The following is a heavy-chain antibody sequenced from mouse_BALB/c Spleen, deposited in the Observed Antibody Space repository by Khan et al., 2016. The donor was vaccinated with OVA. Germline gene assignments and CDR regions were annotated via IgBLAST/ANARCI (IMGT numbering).Heavy chain of an antibody. CDR1: GYTFTNYG. V-gene: IGHV9-3-1*01. D-gene: IGHD1-1*02. J-gene: IGHJ3*01. CDR3: GRREYYGSYAY. Sequence: QIQLVQSGPELKKPGETVKISCKASGYTFTNYGMDWVKQAPGKGLKWMGWINTYTGEPTYADDFKGRFAFSLETSASTAYLQINNLKNEDTATYIGGRREYYGSYAYWGEEAKVTVFA. CDR2: INTYTGEP.